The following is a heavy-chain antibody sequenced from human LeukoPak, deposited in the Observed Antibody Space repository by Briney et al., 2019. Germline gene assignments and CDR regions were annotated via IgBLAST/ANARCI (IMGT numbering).Heavy chain of an antibody. CDR3: VSTVAGTEWTDAFDI. J-gene: IGHJ3*02. V-gene: IGHV3-15*01. Sequence: GGSLRLSCAASGFTFSNAWMSWVRQAPGKGLEWVGRIKSKTDGGTTDYAAPVKGRFTISRDDSKNTLYLQMNSLKTEDTAVYYCVSTVAGTEWTDAFDIWGQGTMVTVSS. D-gene: IGHD6-19*01. CDR1: GFTFSNAW. CDR2: IKSKTDGGTT.